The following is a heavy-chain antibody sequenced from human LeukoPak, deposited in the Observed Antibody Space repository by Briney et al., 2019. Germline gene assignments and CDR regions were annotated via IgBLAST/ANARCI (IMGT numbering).Heavy chain of an antibody. V-gene: IGHV3-7*01. CDR3: TRDRSRAEDD. Sequence: PGGPLRLSCAASGFTFSGHWMSWVRQAPGKGLEWVANINQGGSDKYYVDSVKGRFTISRDNANNLLYLQMNSLRGEDTAAYYCTRDRSRAEDDWGQGTLVTVSS. J-gene: IGHJ4*02. D-gene: IGHD1-14*01. CDR1: GFTFSGHW. CDR2: INQGGSDK.